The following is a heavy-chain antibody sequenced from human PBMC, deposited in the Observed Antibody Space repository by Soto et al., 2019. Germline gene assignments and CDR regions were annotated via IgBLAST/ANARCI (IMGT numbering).Heavy chain of an antibody. Sequence: EVQLVESGGGLVKPGGSLRLSCAASGFTFSNYSMNWVRQAPGKGLEWVSSISSTSSYIYYADSVQGRFTISRDNAKNSLYLQMNSLRVEDTAVYYCARHLLHVDTVMDTYYFDFWGQGTLVTVSS. D-gene: IGHD5-18*01. CDR1: GFTFSNYS. V-gene: IGHV3-21*01. J-gene: IGHJ4*02. CDR3: ARHLLHVDTVMDTYYFDF. CDR2: ISSTSSYI.